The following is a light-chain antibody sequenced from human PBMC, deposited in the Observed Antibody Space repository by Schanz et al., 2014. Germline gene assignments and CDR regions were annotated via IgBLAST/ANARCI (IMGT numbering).Light chain of an antibody. J-gene: IGKJ2*01. CDR3: QQYNNWPPYT. V-gene: IGKV3D-15*01. CDR2: GAS. CDR1: QSFSSY. Sequence: EIVMTQSPATLSVSPGERATLSCRASQSFSSYLAWYQQKPGQAPRLLIYGASSRATGIPARFSGSGSGTDFTLTISSLQSEDFAVYYCQQYNNWPPYTFGQGTKLEIK.